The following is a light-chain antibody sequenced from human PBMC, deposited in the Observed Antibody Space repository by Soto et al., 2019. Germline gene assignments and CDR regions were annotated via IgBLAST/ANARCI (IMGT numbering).Light chain of an antibody. V-gene: IGKV3-20*01. J-gene: IGKJ2*01. Sequence: EIVLTQSPGTLSLSPGDRATLSCRTSQSVPSNYLAWYQQSPGQAPRLLIYHASSRAGGIPDRFSGSGSGTDFTLTISRLEPEDFAVYYCQQYGSSPRTVGQGTKVEIK. CDR1: QSVPSNY. CDR3: QQYGSSPRT. CDR2: HAS.